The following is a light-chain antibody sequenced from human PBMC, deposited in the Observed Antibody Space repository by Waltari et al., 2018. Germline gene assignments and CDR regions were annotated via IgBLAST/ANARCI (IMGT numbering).Light chain of an antibody. CDR1: SSKIGMNT. J-gene: IGLJ2*01. CDR3: AAWDDSLNGVV. V-gene: IGLV1-44*01. Sequence: QSVLPQPPSASGPPGQRVTSPCSGSSSKIGMNTVNRYQQLPGTAPKLLIYSNSQRPSGVPDRFSGSKSGTSASLAISGLQSEDEADYYCAAWDDSLNGVVFGGGTKLTVL. CDR2: SNS.